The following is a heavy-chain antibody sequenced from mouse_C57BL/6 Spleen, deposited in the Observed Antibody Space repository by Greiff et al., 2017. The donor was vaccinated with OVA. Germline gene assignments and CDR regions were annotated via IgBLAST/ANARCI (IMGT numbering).Heavy chain of an antibody. CDR1: GFTFSDYG. V-gene: IGHV5-17*01. CDR2: ISSGSSTI. J-gene: IGHJ3*01. CDR3: ARHGYAWFAY. D-gene: IGHD2-2*01. Sequence: DVKLVESGGGLVKPGGSLKLSCAASGFTFSDYGMHWVRQAPEKGLEWVAYISSGSSTIYYADTVKGRFTISRDNAKNTLFLQMTSLRSEDTAMYYCARHGYAWFAYWGQGTLVTVSA.